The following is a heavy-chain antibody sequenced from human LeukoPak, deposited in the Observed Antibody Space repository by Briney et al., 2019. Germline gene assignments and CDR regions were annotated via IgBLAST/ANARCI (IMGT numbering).Heavy chain of an antibody. V-gene: IGHV3-30*02. J-gene: IGHJ6*03. CDR2: IRYDGNNR. CDR1: GFTFSSYG. Sequence: GGSLRLSCAASGFTFSSYGMHWVRQAPGKGLEWVAFIRYDGNNRYYPDSVKGRFTISRDNSKNTLYLQMNSLRAEDTAVYYCARDNSQYCSGGSCYPNYYYYYMDVWGKGTTVTVSS. CDR3: ARDNSQYCSGGSCYPNYYYYYMDV. D-gene: IGHD2-15*01.